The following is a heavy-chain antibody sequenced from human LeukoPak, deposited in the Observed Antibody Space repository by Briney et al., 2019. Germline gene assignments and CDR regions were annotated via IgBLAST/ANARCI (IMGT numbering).Heavy chain of an antibody. V-gene: IGHV5-51*01. CDR1: GYSFINYW. D-gene: IGHD2-15*01. Sequence: HGESLKISCKGSGYSFINYWIGGVRQMPDKGLEWMGIIYPGNSDIRYSPSFQGQVTISVDKSINTAYLQWTSLKASDTAIYYCTTGRFCSGGSCSSSFDFWGQGTLLPVPS. J-gene: IGHJ4*02. CDR2: IYPGNSDI. CDR3: TTGRFCSGGSCSSSFDF.